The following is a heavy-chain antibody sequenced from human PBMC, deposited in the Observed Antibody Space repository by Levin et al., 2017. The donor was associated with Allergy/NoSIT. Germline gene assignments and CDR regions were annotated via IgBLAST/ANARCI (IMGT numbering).Heavy chain of an antibody. CDR3: ARGGRNTGWYGL. Sequence: GGSLKISCAASGFTLRSFWMSWVRQAPGKGLEWVANIKEDGSEKYYVDSVKGRFTISRDNAKNSLYLQMNSLRAEDTAMYYCARGGRNTGWYGLWGQGTLVTVSS. V-gene: IGHV3-7*04. J-gene: IGHJ4*02. CDR2: IKEDGSEK. D-gene: IGHD6-19*01. CDR1: GFTLRSFW.